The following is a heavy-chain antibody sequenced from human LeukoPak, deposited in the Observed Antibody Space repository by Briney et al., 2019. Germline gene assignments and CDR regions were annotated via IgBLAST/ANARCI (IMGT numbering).Heavy chain of an antibody. J-gene: IGHJ3*02. CDR3: AREDGGSYSAFDI. Sequence: PGGSLRLSCAASGFTVSSNYMSWVRQAPGKGLEWVSVIYSGGSTYYADSVKDRFTISRDNSKNTLYLQMNSLRAEDTAVYYCAREDGGSYSAFDIWGQGTMVTVSS. CDR1: GFTVSSNY. D-gene: IGHD1-26*01. CDR2: IYSGGST. V-gene: IGHV3-53*01.